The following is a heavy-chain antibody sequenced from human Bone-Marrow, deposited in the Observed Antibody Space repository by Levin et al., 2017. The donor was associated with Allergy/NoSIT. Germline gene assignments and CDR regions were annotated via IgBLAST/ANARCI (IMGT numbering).Heavy chain of an antibody. Sequence: SETLSLTCTVSGASVTSGTYYWTWIRQSPGKGLEWIGSVFRTGAANYNPSLKSRLTMSVDTSKKQFSLNLMSVTAADTAIYFCARGASGSASGNYYLNFYYYMDIWGKGTSVTVSS. D-gene: IGHD3-10*01. CDR1: GASVTSGTYY. CDR2: VFRTGAA. J-gene: IGHJ6*03. V-gene: IGHV4-61*01. CDR3: ARGASGSASGNYYLNFYYYMDI.